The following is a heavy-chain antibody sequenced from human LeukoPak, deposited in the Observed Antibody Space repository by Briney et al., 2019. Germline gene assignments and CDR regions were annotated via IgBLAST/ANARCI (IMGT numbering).Heavy chain of an antibody. CDR2: ISSSGSTI. V-gene: IGHV3-48*03. D-gene: IGHD2-2*01. Sequence: GGSLRLSCAASGFTFSSYETNWVRQAPGKGLEWVSYISSSGSTIYYADSVKGRFTISRDNTKNSLYLQMNSLRAEDTAVYYCAIIVVPPFDYWGQGTLVTVSS. CDR1: GFTFSSYE. CDR3: AIIVVPPFDY. J-gene: IGHJ4*02.